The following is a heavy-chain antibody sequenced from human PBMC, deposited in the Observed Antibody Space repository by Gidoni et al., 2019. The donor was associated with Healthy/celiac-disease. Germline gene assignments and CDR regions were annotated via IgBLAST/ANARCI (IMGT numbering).Heavy chain of an antibody. CDR2: ISAYNGNT. V-gene: IGHV1-18*01. CDR3: AREGLMATIRIYGMDV. J-gene: IGHJ6*02. CDR1: GYTFPRYG. Sequence: QVQQVQSGAEVKKPGASATVSCKTSGYTFPRYGISWVRQAPGQGLEWMGWISAYNGNTNDAQKIQGRVTMTTDTSTRTADRELRSLRSDDTAVYYCAREGLMATIRIYGMDVWGQGTTVTVSS. D-gene: IGHD5-12*01.